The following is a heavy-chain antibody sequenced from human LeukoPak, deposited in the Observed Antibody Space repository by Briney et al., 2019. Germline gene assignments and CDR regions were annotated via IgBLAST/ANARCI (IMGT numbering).Heavy chain of an antibody. Sequence: GGSLIPSCAASGFAFSTYAMHWVRQAPGKGLEWVAVISNDGSNEYYADSVKGRFTISRDNSKNTLYSQMNSLRAEDTAVYYCAKDRKVGVAVAGMGNIWGQGTMVTVSS. D-gene: IGHD6-19*01. V-gene: IGHV3-30*18. CDR3: AKDRKVGVAVAGMGNI. CDR2: ISNDGSNE. CDR1: GFAFSTYA. J-gene: IGHJ3*02.